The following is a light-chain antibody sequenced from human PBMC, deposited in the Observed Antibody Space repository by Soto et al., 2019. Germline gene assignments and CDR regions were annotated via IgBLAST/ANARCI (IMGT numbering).Light chain of an antibody. V-gene: IGKV1-5*01. Sequence: DIQMTQPPSTLSASVGDRVTITCRASQSISGMLAWYQQKPGKAPKLLIYDDSSLERGVPARFSGSGSGTDFTLTINSLQPEEFATYYCQQSYSLLGTFGQGTRLEIK. J-gene: IGKJ5*01. CDR1: QSISGM. CDR3: QQSYSLLGT. CDR2: DDS.